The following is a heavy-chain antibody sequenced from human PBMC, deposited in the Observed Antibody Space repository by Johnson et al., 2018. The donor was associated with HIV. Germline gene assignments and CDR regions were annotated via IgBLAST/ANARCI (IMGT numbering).Heavy chain of an antibody. J-gene: IGHJ3*02. D-gene: IGHD2/OR15-2a*01. V-gene: IGHV3-66*01. Sequence: VQLVESGGGLVQPGGSLRLSCAASGFTVSSNYMSWVRQAPGKGLEWVSVIYSGGNTGYADSVQGGLTISRANAKNSLYLQMNSLRVEDTALYYRARVSRLGDVALLSDAFDTWGQGTMVTVSS. CDR3: ARVSRLGDVALLSDAFDT. CDR1: GFTVSSNY. CDR2: IYSGGNT.